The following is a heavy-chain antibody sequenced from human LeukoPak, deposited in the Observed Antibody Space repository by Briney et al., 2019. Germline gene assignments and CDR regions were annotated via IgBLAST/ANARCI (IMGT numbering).Heavy chain of an antibody. Sequence: GSLRLSCAASEFTFSSFAMSWIRQPAGKGLEWIGSIYHSGSTYYNPSLKSRVTISVDTSKNQFSLKLSSVTAADTAVYYCARETRGAIVVVVAATPSGHNWFDPWGQGTLVTVSS. D-gene: IGHD2-15*01. V-gene: IGHV4-38-2*02. CDR1: EFTFSSFAM. CDR3: ARETRGAIVVVVAATPSGHNWFDP. CDR2: IYHSGST. J-gene: IGHJ5*02.